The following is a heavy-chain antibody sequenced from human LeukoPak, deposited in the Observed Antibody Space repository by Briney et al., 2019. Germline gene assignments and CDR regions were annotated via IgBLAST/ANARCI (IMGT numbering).Heavy chain of an antibody. CDR1: GFTFSTAW. J-gene: IGHJ3*02. CDR3: AREGDGYNDAFDI. D-gene: IGHD5-24*01. CDR2: INPDGSNT. Sequence: GGPLTLSCGASGFTFSTAWMNWVRQAPGKGLVWVSQINPDGSNTNYADSVKGRFTISRDNAKNTLYLQMHSLRAEDTAVYYCAREGDGYNDAFDIWGQGTMVTVSS. V-gene: IGHV3-74*01.